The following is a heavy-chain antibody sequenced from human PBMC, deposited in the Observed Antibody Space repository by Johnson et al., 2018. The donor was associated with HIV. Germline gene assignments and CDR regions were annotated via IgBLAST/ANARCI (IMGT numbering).Heavy chain of an antibody. CDR2: ISGSGGST. D-gene: IGHD3-22*01. CDR3: AKDRVRYTSDVDAFDL. J-gene: IGHJ3*01. V-gene: IGHV3-23*04. Sequence: VQLVESGGGLIQPGGSLRLSCAASGFTFSSYAMSWVRQAPGKGLEWVSAISGSGGSTYYADSVKGRFTISRDNSKNTLYLQMNSLRAEDTALYSCAKDRVRYTSDVDAFDLWGQGTMVTVSS. CDR1: GFTFSSYA.